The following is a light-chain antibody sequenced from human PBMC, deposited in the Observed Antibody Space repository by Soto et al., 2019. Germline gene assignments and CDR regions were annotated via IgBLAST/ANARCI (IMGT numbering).Light chain of an antibody. J-gene: IGLJ2*01. CDR3: SSFAGDNDVI. Sequence: SALTQPPSASGSPGQSVTISCSGSSSDIGAYNFVSWYQQHPGQAPKLMIFEVNQRPSGVPNRFSGSKSGNTASLTVSGLQAEDEADYYCSSFAGDNDVIFGGGTKVTVL. CDR2: EVN. CDR1: SSDIGAYNF. V-gene: IGLV2-8*01.